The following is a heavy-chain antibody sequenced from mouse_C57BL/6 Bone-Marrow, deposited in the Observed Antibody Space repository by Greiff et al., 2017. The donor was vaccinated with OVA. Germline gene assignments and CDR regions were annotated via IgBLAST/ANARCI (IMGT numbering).Heavy chain of an antibody. CDR1: GFSLTRSG. V-gene: IGHV2-9*01. J-gene: IGHJ3*01. CDR2: IWGGGST. D-gene: IGHD2-2*01. CDR3: AKHNGYFAY. Sequence: VQLQQSGPGLVAPSQRLSITCTVSGFSLTRSGVDWVRQPPGKGLEWLGVIWGGGSTNYTSALMSRLSISKDNSKSQVFLKMNSLQTDDTAMYYCAKHNGYFAYWGQGTLVTVSA.